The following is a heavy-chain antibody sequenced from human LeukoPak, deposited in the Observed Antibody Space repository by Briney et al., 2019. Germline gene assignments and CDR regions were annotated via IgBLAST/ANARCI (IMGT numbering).Heavy chain of an antibody. V-gene: IGHV4-34*01. CDR2: INHSGST. D-gene: IGHD3-16*02. Sequence: SETLSLTCAVSGGSFSGYYWSWIRQPPGKGLEWIGEINHSGSTNYNPSLKSRVTISVDTSKNQFSLKLSSVTAADTAVYYCARGRWDYVWGSYRPNYYYYMDVWGKGTTVTVSS. CDR1: GGSFSGYY. CDR3: ARGRWDYVWGSYRPNYYYYMDV. J-gene: IGHJ6*03.